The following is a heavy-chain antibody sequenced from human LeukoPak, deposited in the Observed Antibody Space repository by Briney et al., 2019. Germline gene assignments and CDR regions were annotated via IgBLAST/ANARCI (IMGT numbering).Heavy chain of an antibody. CDR1: GGSITSGGYY. D-gene: IGHD2-2*02. Sequence: SQTLSLTCTVSGGSITSGGYYWSWIRQYPGKGLEWIGYIYYTGNTYYNPSLKSRVTISVDTSKNQFSLKLSSVTAADTAVYYRARYCTSTSCYKWGFDPWGQGTLVTVSS. V-gene: IGHV4-31*03. CDR2: IYYTGNT. J-gene: IGHJ5*02. CDR3: ARYCTSTSCYKWGFDP.